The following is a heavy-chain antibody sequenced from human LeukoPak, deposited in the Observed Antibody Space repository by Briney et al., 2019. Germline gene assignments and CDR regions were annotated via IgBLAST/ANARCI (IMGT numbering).Heavy chain of an antibody. V-gene: IGHV1-2*04. CDR1: GYTFTGYY. Sequence: ASVKVSCKASGYTFTGYYMHWVRQAPGQGLEWMGWINPNSGGTNYAQKFQGWVTMTRDTSISTAYMELSRLRSDDTAVCYCARGIVVVPAAMLGYYYYYGMDVWGQGTTVTVSS. J-gene: IGHJ6*02. D-gene: IGHD2-2*01. CDR2: INPNSGGT. CDR3: ARGIVVVPAAMLGYYYYYGMDV.